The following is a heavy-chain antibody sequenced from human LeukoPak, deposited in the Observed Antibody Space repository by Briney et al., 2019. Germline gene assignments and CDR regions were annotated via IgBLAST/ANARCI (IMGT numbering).Heavy chain of an antibody. CDR3: ARADYDYVWGSYRSTYYLDY. J-gene: IGHJ4*02. Sequence: GASVKVSCKASEYTFSVYHIHWVRLAPGQGLEWMGWINPDSGGTIYAAKFQGRVTLTRDTSISTAYMEMRSLRTDDTAVYYCARADYDYVWGSYRSTYYLDYWGQGTLVTVSS. CDR1: EYTFSVYH. CDR2: INPDSGGT. D-gene: IGHD3-16*02. V-gene: IGHV1-2*02.